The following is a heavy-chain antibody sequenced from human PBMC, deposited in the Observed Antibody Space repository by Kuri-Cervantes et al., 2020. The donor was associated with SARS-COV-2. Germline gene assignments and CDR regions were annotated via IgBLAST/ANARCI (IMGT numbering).Heavy chain of an antibody. CDR3: ARDFDDLYYYYYMDV. Sequence: GGSLRLSCAASGFTFSSYSMNWVRQAPGKGLEWVSGINWNGGSTGYADSVKGRFTISRDNAKNSLYLQMNSLRAEDTAVHYCARDFDDLYYYYYMDVWGKGTTVTVSS. D-gene: IGHD3-3*01. CDR1: GFTFSSYS. J-gene: IGHJ6*03. CDR2: INWNGGST. V-gene: IGHV3-20*04.